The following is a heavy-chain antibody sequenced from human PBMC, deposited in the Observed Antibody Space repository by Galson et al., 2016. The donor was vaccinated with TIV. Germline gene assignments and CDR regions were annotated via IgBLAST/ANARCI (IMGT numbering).Heavy chain of an antibody. CDR2: IWYDGSYK. CDR1: GFTVSSYH. CDR3: ARARFTRYWYFDV. D-gene: IGHD3-16*01. V-gene: IGHV3-33*01. Sequence: SLRLSCAVSGFTVSSYHMSWVRQAPGKGLEWVAVIWYDGSYKYYGDSVRGRFTISRDNSKNALYLQMDSLRAEDTAIYYCARARFTRYWYFDVWGRGVLVTVSS. J-gene: IGHJ2*01.